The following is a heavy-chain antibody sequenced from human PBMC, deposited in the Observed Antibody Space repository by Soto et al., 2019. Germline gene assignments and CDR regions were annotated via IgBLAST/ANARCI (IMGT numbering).Heavy chain of an antibody. D-gene: IGHD2-15*01. CDR1: GGTFSSYT. CDR3: ARHCSGGAAWCGMDV. V-gene: IGHV1-69*02. J-gene: IGHJ6*02. Sequence: QVQLVQSGAEVKKPGSSVKVSCKASGGTFSSYTISWVRQAPGQGLEWMGRIIPILGIANYAQKFQGRVTITAYKSTSTAYRELSSLGSEDTAVYYCARHCSGGAAWCGMDVWGQGTTVTVSS. CDR2: IIPILGIA.